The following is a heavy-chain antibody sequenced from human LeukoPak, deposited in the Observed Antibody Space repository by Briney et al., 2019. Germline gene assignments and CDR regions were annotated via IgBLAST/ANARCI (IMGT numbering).Heavy chain of an antibody. J-gene: IGHJ4*02. CDR3: ARAREAPANVFPDH. CDR1: GFTFSRYW. Sequence: SGGSLRLSCAASGFTFSRYWMTWVRQSPGKGLEWVANINQDGSEKYYGDSVTGRFTISRDNVENSLFLQMNSLRADDTGVYYCARAREAPANVFPDHWGQGVVVTVSS. D-gene: IGHD2-15*01. CDR2: INQDGSEK. V-gene: IGHV3-7*01.